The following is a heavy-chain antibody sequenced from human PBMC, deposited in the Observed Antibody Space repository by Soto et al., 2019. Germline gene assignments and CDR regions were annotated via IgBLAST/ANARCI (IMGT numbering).Heavy chain of an antibody. D-gene: IGHD6-6*01. CDR3: ARQRLSSSSYYFDY. Sequence: SSETLSLTCTVSGGSISSSSYYWGWIRQPPGKGLEWIGSIYYSGSTYYNPSLKSRVTISVDTSKNQFSLKLSSVTAADTAVYYCARQRLSSSSYYFDYWGQGTLVTVSS. V-gene: IGHV4-39*01. J-gene: IGHJ4*02. CDR2: IYYSGST. CDR1: GGSISSSSYY.